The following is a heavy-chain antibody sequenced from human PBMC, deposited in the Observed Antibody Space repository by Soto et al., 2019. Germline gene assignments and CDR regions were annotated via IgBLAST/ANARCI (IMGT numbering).Heavy chain of an antibody. D-gene: IGHD3-3*02. CDR3: ARDRHFRGGPDDI. Sequence: QVQLVESGGGVVQSGRSPRLSCAASGFTFSSFGMHWVRQAPGKGLEWVALIWHDGTCTHYADSVKGRFTISRDNSKNMLYLQMNSVRADDTAVYYCARDRHFRGGPDDIWGQGTMVTVSS. CDR2: IWHDGTCT. V-gene: IGHV3-33*01. J-gene: IGHJ3*02. CDR1: GFTFSSFG.